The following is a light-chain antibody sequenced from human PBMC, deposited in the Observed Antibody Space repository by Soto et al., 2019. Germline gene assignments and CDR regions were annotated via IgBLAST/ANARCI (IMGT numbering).Light chain of an antibody. J-gene: IGKJ4*01. Sequence: DIQMTQSPSSVSASVGDRVTITCRASQDIGDCLAWHQHKPGEAPKLLIYSGTTLHTGVPSRFSGSGSGTDFTLPSSSLQPEDFSTYYWNQGHTLPLTFGGGTKVEIK. CDR1: QDIGDC. CDR2: SGT. CDR3: NQGHTLPLT. V-gene: IGKV1-12*01.